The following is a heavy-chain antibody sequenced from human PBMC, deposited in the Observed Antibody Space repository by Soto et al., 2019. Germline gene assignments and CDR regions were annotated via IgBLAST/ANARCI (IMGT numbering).Heavy chain of an antibody. CDR3: ARHGYSTALYGSWDL. J-gene: IGHJ4*02. Sequence: QVQLQESGPGLVKPSETLSLTCTVSGGSIISNYWSWIRQPPGKGLEWIGYIYYTGTTKYNPSLHSRVTMLVDTSKNQFSLKLTSVTAADTAKYFCARHGYSTALYGSWDLWCQGTLGTVYS. CDR1: GGSIISNY. D-gene: IGHD2-8*02. V-gene: IGHV4-59*08. CDR2: IYYTGTT.